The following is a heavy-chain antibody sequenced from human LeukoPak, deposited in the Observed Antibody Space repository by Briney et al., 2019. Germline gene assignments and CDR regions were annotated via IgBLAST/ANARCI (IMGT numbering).Heavy chain of an antibody. CDR3: ARDYDILTGYYLFDY. J-gene: IGHJ4*02. CDR1: GFTFSKYW. CDR2: INSDGRST. D-gene: IGHD3-9*01. V-gene: IGHV3-74*01. Sequence: GGSLRLSCAASGFTFSKYWMHWVRPAPGKGLVWVSRINSDGRSTSYADSVKGRFTISRDNAKNTLYLQMNSLRAEDTAVYYCARDYDILTGYYLFDYWGQGTLVTVSS.